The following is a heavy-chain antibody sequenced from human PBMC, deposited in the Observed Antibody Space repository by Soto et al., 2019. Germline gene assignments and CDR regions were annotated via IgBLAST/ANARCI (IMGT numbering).Heavy chain of an antibody. J-gene: IGHJ4*02. Sequence: GGSLRLSCAASGFTFSSYGMHWVRQAPGKGLEWVAVIWYDGSNKYYADSVKGRFTISRDDSKKTLYLQMNSLRAEDTAVYYCPRDFNERYYDSSGPTNKISAGGFDYWGQGTLVTVS. D-gene: IGHD3-22*01. CDR1: GFTFSSYG. V-gene: IGHV3-33*01. CDR3: PRDFNERYYDSSGPTNKISAGGFDY. CDR2: IWYDGSNK.